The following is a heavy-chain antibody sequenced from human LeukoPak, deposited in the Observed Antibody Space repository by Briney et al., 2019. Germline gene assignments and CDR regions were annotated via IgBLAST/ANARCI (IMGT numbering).Heavy chain of an antibody. CDR2: ISGSGGST. CDR1: GFTFSSYA. D-gene: IGHD6-19*01. V-gene: IGHV3-23*01. J-gene: IGHJ4*02. CDR3: AKGRVPYSSGWYSDY. Sequence: QSGGSPRLSCAASGFTFSSYAMSWVRQAPGKGLEWVSAISGSGGSTYYADSVKGRFTISRDNSKDTLYLQMNSLRAEDTAVYYCAKGRVPYSSGWYSDYWGQGTLVTVSS.